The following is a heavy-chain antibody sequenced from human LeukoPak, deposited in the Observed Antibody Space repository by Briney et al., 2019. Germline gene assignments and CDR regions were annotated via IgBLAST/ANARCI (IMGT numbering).Heavy chain of an antibody. Sequence: ASVKVSCKASGYTFTGYYMHWVRPAPGQGLEWMGWINPNSGGTNYAQKFQGRVTMTRDTSISTAYMELSRLRSDDTAVYYCARKDSRQQVGPGSIQPEYGMDVWGQGTTVTVSS. V-gene: IGHV1-2*02. J-gene: IGHJ6*02. CDR1: GYTFTGYY. D-gene: IGHD2-2*01. CDR2: INPNSGGT. CDR3: ARKDSRQQVGPGSIQPEYGMDV.